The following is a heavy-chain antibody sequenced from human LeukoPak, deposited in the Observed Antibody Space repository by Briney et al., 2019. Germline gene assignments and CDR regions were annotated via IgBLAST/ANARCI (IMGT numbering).Heavy chain of an antibody. V-gene: IGHV4-39*07. CDR1: GDSISSSNHY. J-gene: IGHJ3*01. Sequence: NPSETLSLTCTVSGDSISSSNHYWGWIRQPPGKGLECIGIIYYSGITYYSPSLKSRVSISVDTSKNQFFLKLTSVTAADTAVYFCVREAIGRYTYALNINDGFDVWGQGTMVTVSS. CDR3: VREAIGRYTYALNINDGFDV. CDR2: IYYSGIT. D-gene: IGHD5-18*01.